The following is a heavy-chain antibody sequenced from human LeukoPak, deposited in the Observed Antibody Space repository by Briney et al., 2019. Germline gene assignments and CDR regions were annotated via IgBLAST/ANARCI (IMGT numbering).Heavy chain of an antibody. CDR2: ISGSGGST. V-gene: IGHV3-23*01. CDR3: ARVVVVPAARAYYYYGMDV. CDR1: GFTFSSYA. J-gene: IGHJ6*02. Sequence: PGGSLRLSCAASGFTFSSYAMSWVRQAPGKGLEWVSAISGSGGSTYYADSVKGRFTISRDNAKNSLYLQMNSLRDEDTAVYYCARVVVVPAARAYYYYGMDVWGQGTTVTVSS. D-gene: IGHD2-2*01.